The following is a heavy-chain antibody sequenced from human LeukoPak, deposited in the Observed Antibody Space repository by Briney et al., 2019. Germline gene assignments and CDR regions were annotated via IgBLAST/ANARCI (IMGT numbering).Heavy chain of an antibody. D-gene: IGHD1-26*01. J-gene: IGHJ3*02. V-gene: IGHV4-34*01. CDR3: ARGGTAFDI. CDR2: INHSGST. Sequence: PSETLSLTCAVYGGSFSGYYWSWIRQPPGKGLEWIGEINHSGSTNYNPSLKSRVTISVDKSKNQFSLKLRSVTAADTALYYCARGGTAFDIWGQGTMVTVSS. CDR1: GGSFSGYY.